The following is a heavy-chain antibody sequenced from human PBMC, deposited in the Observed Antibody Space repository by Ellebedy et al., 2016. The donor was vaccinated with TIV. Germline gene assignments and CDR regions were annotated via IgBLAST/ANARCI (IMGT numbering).Heavy chain of an antibody. J-gene: IGHJ4*02. V-gene: IGHV3-48*02. CDR3: AREGFNSGWETFDS. CDR1: GFTFTSYG. Sequence: GESLKISCATSGFTFTSYGMNWVRQAPGKGLEWVSYISGSGDIIYYADSVKGRFTISRDNAKNSVHLQMNSLRDEDTGVYFCAREGFNSGWETFDSWGQGTLVTVSS. D-gene: IGHD6-19*01. CDR2: ISGSGDII.